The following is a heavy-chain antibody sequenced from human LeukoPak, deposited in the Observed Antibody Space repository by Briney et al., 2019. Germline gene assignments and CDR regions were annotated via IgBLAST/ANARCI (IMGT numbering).Heavy chain of an antibody. CDR1: GFTFSSYW. Sequence: GGSLRLSCAASGFTFSSYWMSWVRQAPGKGLEWVANIKQDGSEKYYVDSVKGRFTISRDNAKNSLYLQMNSLKASDTAMYYCARRQVMRSEQLAFDYWGQGTPVTVSS. J-gene: IGHJ4*02. CDR2: IKQDGSEK. CDR3: ARRQVMRSEQLAFDY. D-gene: IGHD6-13*01. V-gene: IGHV3-7*03.